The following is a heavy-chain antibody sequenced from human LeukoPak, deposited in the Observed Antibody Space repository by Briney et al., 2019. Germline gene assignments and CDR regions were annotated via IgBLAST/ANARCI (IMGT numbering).Heavy chain of an antibody. CDR2: IRSKAYGGTT. CDR3: TNPYYGSGSYYPFDY. V-gene: IGHV3-49*04. J-gene: IGHJ4*02. CDR1: GFTFGDYA. Sequence: GGSLRLSCTASGFTFGDYAMSWVRQAPGKGLEWVGFIRSKAYGGTTEYAASVKGRFTISRDDSKSIAYLQMNSLKTEDTAVYYCTNPYYGSGSYYPFDYGGQGTLVTVSS. D-gene: IGHD3-10*01.